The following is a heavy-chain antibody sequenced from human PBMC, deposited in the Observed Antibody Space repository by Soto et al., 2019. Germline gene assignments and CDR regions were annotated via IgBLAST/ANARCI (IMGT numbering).Heavy chain of an antibody. J-gene: IGHJ4*02. Sequence: QVQLVQSGAEVKKPGASVKVSCKASGYTFTSYGISWVRQAPGQGLEWMGWISAYNGNTNYAQKLQGRVTMTTDTSTSTAYMELRSLRSDDTAVYYCARDRVVRIIAVAGTLYDYWGQGTLVTVSS. D-gene: IGHD6-19*01. CDR3: ARDRVVRIIAVAGTLYDY. CDR1: GYTFTSYG. CDR2: ISAYNGNT. V-gene: IGHV1-18*01.